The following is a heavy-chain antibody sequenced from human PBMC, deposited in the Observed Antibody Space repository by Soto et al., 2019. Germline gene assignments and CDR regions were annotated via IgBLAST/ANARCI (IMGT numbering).Heavy chain of an antibody. CDR1: GGSISSYY. J-gene: IGHJ4*02. V-gene: IGHV4-59*01. Sequence: SETLSLTCTVSGGSISSYYWSWIRQPPGKGLEWIGYIYYSGSTNYNPSLKSRVTISVDTSKNQFSLKLSSVTAADTAVYYCARGEGYCSSTSCYYFDYWGQGTLVTVSS. D-gene: IGHD2-2*01. CDR3: ARGEGYCSSTSCYYFDY. CDR2: IYYSGST.